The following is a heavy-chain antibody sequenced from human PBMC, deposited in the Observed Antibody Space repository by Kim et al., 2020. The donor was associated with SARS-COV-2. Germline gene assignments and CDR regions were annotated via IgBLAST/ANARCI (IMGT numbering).Heavy chain of an antibody. V-gene: IGHV4-31*02. Sequence: PSLKSGVTISVDTSKNQFSLKLSSVTAAETAVYYCARAGITMIVVVSAFDIWGQGTMVTVSS. CDR3: ARAGITMIVVVSAFDI. J-gene: IGHJ3*02. D-gene: IGHD3-22*01.